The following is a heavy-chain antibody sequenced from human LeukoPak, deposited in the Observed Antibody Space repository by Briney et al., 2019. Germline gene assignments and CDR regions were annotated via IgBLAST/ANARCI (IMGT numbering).Heavy chain of an antibody. V-gene: IGHV1-69*05. CDR2: IIPIFSSA. CDR1: GGSSSRSS. Sequence: SVKVSCKASGGSSSRSSISWVRQAPGQGLEWMGGIIPIFSSANYAQKFQGRVTIIKDESTSTAYMELNSLRSEDAAVYYCARSIMIVPPFDAFDIWGQGTLVTVSS. CDR3: ARSIMIVPPFDAFDI. D-gene: IGHD3-22*01. J-gene: IGHJ3*02.